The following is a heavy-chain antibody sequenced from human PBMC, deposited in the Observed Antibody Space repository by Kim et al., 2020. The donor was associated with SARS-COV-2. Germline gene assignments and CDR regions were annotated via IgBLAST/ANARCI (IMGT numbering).Heavy chain of an antibody. D-gene: IGHD6-6*01. V-gene: IGHV3-21*01. Sequence: YYADSLKGRFTSARDNAKNSLYLQMNSLRAEATAVYYCARGLGSSSSFDSWGQGTLVTVSS. CDR3: ARGLGSSSSFDS. J-gene: IGHJ4*02.